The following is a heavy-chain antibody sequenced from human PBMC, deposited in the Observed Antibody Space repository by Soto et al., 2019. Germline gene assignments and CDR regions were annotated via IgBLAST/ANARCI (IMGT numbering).Heavy chain of an antibody. Sequence: VQLVESGGGVVQPGGSLRLSCTASGLTFSSYGMHWVRQAPGKALEWVALISFDGTKKYYADSVKGRFSISRDNSKNTLYLQMNSLRADDTAVFYCAKGDSGFYDLWGQGTLVIVSS. CDR1: GLTFSSYG. D-gene: IGHD1-26*01. CDR3: AKGDSGFYDL. CDR2: ISFDGTKK. V-gene: IGHV3-30*18. J-gene: IGHJ5*02.